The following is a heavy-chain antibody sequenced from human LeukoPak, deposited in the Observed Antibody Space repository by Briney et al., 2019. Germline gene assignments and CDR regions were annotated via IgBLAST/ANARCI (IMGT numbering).Heavy chain of an antibody. CDR3: ARGSSWYGSYYYYGMDV. CDR1: GDSISTHY. Sequence: SETLSLTCTVSGDSISTHYWTWIRQPPGKGLEWIGYIYYTGSTNYNPSLKSRVTISLDTSKSQFSLRLSSVTAADTAVYYCARGSSWYGSYYYYGMDVWGQGTTVTVSS. CDR2: IYYTGST. D-gene: IGHD6-13*01. V-gene: IGHV4-59*11. J-gene: IGHJ6*02.